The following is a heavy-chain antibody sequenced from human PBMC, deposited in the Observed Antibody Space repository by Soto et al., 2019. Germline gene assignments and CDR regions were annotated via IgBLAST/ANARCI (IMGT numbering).Heavy chain of an antibody. V-gene: IGHV3-33*01. CDR2: IWYDGSNK. Sequence: GGSLRLSCAASGFTFSSYGMHWVRQAPGKGLEWVAVIWYDGSNKYYADSVKGRFTISRDNSKNTLYLQMNSLRAEDTAVYYCARGIVGATHYYYGMDVGGQGTTVTVSS. D-gene: IGHD1-26*01. J-gene: IGHJ6*02. CDR3: ARGIVGATHYYYGMDV. CDR1: GFTFSSYG.